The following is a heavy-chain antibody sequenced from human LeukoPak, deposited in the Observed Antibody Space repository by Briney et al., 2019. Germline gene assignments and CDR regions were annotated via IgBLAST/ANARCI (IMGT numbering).Heavy chain of an antibody. D-gene: IGHD3-16*01. Sequence: SETLSLTCTVSGGSISSSSYYWGWIRQPPGKGLEWIGSIYFTGTTLYNPSLTSRVTISVDTSKNQFSLRLNSVTAADTAVYCCARQLGAYSYPFDIWGQGTKVTVSS. CDR1: GGSISSSSYY. J-gene: IGHJ3*02. CDR2: IYFTGTT. V-gene: IGHV4-39*01. CDR3: ARQLGAYSYPFDI.